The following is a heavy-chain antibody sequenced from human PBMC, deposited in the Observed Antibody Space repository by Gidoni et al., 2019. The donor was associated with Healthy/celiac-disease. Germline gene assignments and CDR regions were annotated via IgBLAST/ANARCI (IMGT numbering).Heavy chain of an antibody. CDR3: ARDIGVVVAATPGWFDP. Sequence: QVQLQESGPGLVKPSETLSLTCTVSGYSISSGYYWGWIRQPPVKGLEWIGSIYHSGSTYYTPSLKSRVSISVDTSKTQFSLKLSSVTAADTAVYYCARDIGVVVAATPGWFDPWGQGTLVTVSS. CDR2: IYHSGST. CDR1: GYSISSGYY. D-gene: IGHD2-15*01. J-gene: IGHJ5*02. V-gene: IGHV4-38-2*02.